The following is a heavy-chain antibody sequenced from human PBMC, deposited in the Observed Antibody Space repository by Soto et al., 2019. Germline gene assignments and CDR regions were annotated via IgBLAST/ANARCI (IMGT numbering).Heavy chain of an antibody. Sequence: QVQLVQSGAEVKKPGSSVKVSCKASGGTFSSYAISWVRQAPGQGLEWMGGIIPIFGTANYAQKFQGRVTITADESTSTAYMELSSLRSEDTAVYYCARTTLRKTPSGHLGGSDYYYYGMDVWGQGTTVTVSS. J-gene: IGHJ6*02. V-gene: IGHV1-69*01. CDR3: ARTTLRKTPSGHLGGSDYYYYGMDV. CDR2: IIPIFGTA. CDR1: GGTFSSYA. D-gene: IGHD3-3*01.